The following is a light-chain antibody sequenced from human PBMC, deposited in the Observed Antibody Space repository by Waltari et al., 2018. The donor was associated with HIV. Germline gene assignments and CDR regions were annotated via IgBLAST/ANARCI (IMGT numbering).Light chain of an antibody. CDR2: DVS. Sequence: QYALTQPASVSGSPGQSLTISCTGTSSDVGGYTYVSWYQQHPGKAPKLMIYDVSNRPSGVSNRFSGSKSGNTASLTISGLQAEDEADYYCSSYTSSSTRVFGTGTKVTVL. CDR3: SSYTSSSTRV. J-gene: IGLJ1*01. CDR1: SSDVGGYTY. V-gene: IGLV2-14*03.